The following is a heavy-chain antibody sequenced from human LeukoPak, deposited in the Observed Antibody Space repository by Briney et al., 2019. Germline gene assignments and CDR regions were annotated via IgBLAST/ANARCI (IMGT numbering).Heavy chain of an antibody. V-gene: IGHV4-4*07. CDR3: ARMATVTTRWYFDL. CDR2: TYTNGGT. CDR1: GFYFSGYS. Sequence: PGGSLRLSCGASGFYFSGYSMNWVRQAPGKGLEWIGRTYTNGGTTYNASLRSRVTVSMDTSKNQLFLKMTSVTAADTAVYYCARMATVTTRWYFDLWGRGTLVTVSS. J-gene: IGHJ2*01. D-gene: IGHD4-17*01.